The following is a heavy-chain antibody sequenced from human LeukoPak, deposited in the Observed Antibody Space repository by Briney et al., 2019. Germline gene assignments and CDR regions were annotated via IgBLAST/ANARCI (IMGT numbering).Heavy chain of an antibody. CDR3: ARSEAYSSGCGY. CDR2: ISSSSSYI. V-gene: IGHV3-21*01. J-gene: IGHJ4*02. Sequence: PGGSLRLFCAASGFTFSSYSMNWVRQAPGKGLEWVSSISSSSSYIYYADSVKGRFTISRDNAKNSLYLQMNSLRAEDTAVYYCARSEAYSSGCGYWGQGTLVTVSS. CDR1: GFTFSSYS. D-gene: IGHD6-19*01.